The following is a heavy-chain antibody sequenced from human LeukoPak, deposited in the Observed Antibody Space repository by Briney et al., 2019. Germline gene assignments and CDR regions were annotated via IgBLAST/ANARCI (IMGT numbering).Heavy chain of an antibody. Sequence: ASVKVSCKIPGHTLTELSIHWVRQAPGKGLEWMGGFDTQEGETIFSQNFQGRVTLTEDTSSDTAYMELSSLPSEDTAVYYCATPPVWFGEFMSGNSILGYSQAWGQGTLVTVSS. D-gene: IGHD3-10*01. CDR3: ATPPVWFGEFMSGNSILGYSQA. J-gene: IGHJ1*01. CDR2: FDTQEGET. CDR1: GHTLTELS. V-gene: IGHV1-24*01.